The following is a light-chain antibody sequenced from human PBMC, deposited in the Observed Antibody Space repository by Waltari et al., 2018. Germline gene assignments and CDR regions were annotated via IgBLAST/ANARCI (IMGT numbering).Light chain of an antibody. Sequence: DIQMTQSPSSLSASVGDRVTITCRASQSISSYLNWYQQKPGKAPKLLIYAASSLQSGVPSRFSGSGSGTDFTLTISSPQPEDFATYYCQQSYSTPRAVTFGPGTKVDIK. J-gene: IGKJ3*01. V-gene: IGKV1-39*01. CDR3: QQSYSTPRAVT. CDR2: AAS. CDR1: QSISSY.